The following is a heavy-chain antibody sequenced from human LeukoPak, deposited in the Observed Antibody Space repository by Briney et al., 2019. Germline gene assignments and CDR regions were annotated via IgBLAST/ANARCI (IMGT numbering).Heavy chain of an antibody. CDR2: IYHSGST. Sequence: SETLSLTCTVSGYSISSGYYWGWIRQPPGKGLEWIGSIYHSGSTYYNPSLKSRVTISVDRSKNQFSLKLSSVTAADTAVYYCARVEYSWWFDPWGQGTLVTVSS. D-gene: IGHD6-6*01. V-gene: IGHV4-38-2*02. CDR3: ARVEYSWWFDP. CDR1: GYSISSGYY. J-gene: IGHJ5*02.